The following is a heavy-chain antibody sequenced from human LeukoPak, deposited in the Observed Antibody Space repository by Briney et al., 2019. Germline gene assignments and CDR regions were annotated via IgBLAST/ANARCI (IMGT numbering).Heavy chain of an antibody. CDR3: AREANGNYYVFDS. J-gene: IGHJ4*02. Sequence: PGGSLRLSCEASGFSFSNYFISWIRQAPGKGLEWVSYITNSGRSTNYADAVKGRFTISRDNTKKSVYLEMTDLRPEDTAVYYCAREANGNYYVFDSWGQGTLVTVSS. CDR1: GFSFSNYF. V-gene: IGHV3-11*04. D-gene: IGHD1-7*01. CDR2: ITNSGRST.